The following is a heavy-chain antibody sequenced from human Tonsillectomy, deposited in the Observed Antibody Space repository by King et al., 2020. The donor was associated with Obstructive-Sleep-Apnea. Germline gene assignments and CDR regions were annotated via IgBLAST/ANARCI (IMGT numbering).Heavy chain of an antibody. CDR1: GYTFTNYH. J-gene: IGHJ6*02. D-gene: IGHD2-15*01. CDR2: INPSGGNT. CDR3: ARDSAPGMDV. V-gene: IGHV1-46*01. Sequence: QLVQSGAGVKKPGASVIVSCKASGYTFTNYHVHWVRQAPGQGLEWMGLINPSGGNTVYAQSLSDRVTMTRDTSSSTVYMELGSLRSDDTAVYFCARDSAPGMDVWGQGTTVTVSS.